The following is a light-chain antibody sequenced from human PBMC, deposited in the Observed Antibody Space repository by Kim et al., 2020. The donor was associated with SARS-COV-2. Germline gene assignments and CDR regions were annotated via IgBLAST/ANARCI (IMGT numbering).Light chain of an antibody. CDR3: QAWDSSTYV. CDR1: KLGDKY. V-gene: IGLV3-1*01. Sequence: SSELTQAPSVSVSPGQTASITCSGDKLGDKYACWYQQKPGQSPVLVIYQDSKRPSGIPERFSGSNSGNTATLTISGTQAMDEADYYCQAWDSSTYVFGT. J-gene: IGLJ1*01. CDR2: QDS.